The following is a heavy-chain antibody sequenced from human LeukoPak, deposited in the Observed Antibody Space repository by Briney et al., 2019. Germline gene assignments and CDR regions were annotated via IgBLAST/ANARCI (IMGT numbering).Heavy chain of an antibody. CDR3: VGSPTYYYMDV. D-gene: IGHD3-10*01. CDR2: ISHEGGNA. CDR1: GSTFSNHA. Sequence: GRSLRLSCAASGSTFSNHAIHWVRQAPAKGLEWVTVISHEGGNAYYRDSVKGRFTTSRDNSKNNVRLQMNRLRPDDTAVYYCVGSPTYYYMDVWGKGTTVTVSS. J-gene: IGHJ6*03. V-gene: IGHV3-30*04.